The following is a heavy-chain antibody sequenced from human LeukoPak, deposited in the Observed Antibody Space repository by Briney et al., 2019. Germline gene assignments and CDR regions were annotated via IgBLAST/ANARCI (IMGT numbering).Heavy chain of an antibody. V-gene: IGHV3-20*04. D-gene: IGHD3-16*02. CDR2: INWNGGGT. J-gene: IGHJ4*02. CDR1: GFTFDDFG. CDR3: ARGELSGRVMERLSWIDH. Sequence: GGSLRLSCAASGFTFDDFGMTWVRQAPGKGLEWVSGINWNGGGTGYADSVKGRFTISRDNAKKILYLQMNSLRVEDTAVYYCARGELSGRVMERLSWIDHWGQGALVTVSS.